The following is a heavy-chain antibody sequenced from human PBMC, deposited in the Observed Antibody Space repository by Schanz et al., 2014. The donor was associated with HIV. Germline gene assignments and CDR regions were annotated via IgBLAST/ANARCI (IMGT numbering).Heavy chain of an antibody. CDR2: IWNDGKNR. Sequence: QVQLVESGGGVVQPGRSLRLSCAASGFTFSTYGMHWVRQAPGKGLEWVAVIWNDGKNRDYADSVKGRFTISRDNSKNTLYLQMNTLTAEDTAVYYCVREPRAASFEDWGQGTLVSVSS. CDR1: GFTFSTYG. J-gene: IGHJ4*02. CDR3: VREPRAASFED. V-gene: IGHV3-33*08.